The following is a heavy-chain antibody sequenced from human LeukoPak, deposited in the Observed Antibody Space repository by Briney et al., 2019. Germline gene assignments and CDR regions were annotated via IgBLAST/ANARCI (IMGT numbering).Heavy chain of an antibody. Sequence: GGSLRLSCAASGFTFSSYEMNWVRQAPGKGLEWVSYISSSGSTIYYADSVKGRFTISRDNAKNSLYLQMNSLRAEDTAVYYCARKGYNSSFGLRAYDYWGQGTLVTVSS. D-gene: IGHD6-13*01. CDR1: GFTFSSYE. CDR2: ISSSGSTI. J-gene: IGHJ4*02. CDR3: ARKGYNSSFGLRAYDY. V-gene: IGHV3-48*03.